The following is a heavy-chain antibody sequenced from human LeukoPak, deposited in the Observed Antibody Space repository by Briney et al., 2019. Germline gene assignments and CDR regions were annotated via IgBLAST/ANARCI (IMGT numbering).Heavy chain of an antibody. CDR1: GFTFDDYA. J-gene: IGHJ3*02. V-gene: IGHV3-9*01. CDR2: ISWNSGSI. D-gene: IGHD3-22*01. Sequence: GGSLRLSCAASGFTFDDYAMHWVRQAPGKGLEWVSGISWNSGSIGYADSVKGRFTISRDNSKNTLYLQMNSLRAEDTAVYYCARERYDSSGYFLNNDAFDIWGQGTMVTVSS. CDR3: ARERYDSSGYFLNNDAFDI.